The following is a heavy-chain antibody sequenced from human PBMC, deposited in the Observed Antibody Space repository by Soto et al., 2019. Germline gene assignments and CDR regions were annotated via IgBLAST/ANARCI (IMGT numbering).Heavy chain of an antibody. V-gene: IGHV4-59*08. Sequence: QVQLQESGPGLVKPSETLSLTCTVSGDSISNYYWSWIRQPPGKGLEWIGYIYYSGSTNSNPSLKSRLTISVDTSKNRFSLKLSSVTAADTAVYYCARHLWVGSSWYLGAFDIWGQGTMVTVSS. CDR1: GDSISNYY. J-gene: IGHJ3*02. CDR2: IYYSGST. D-gene: IGHD6-13*01. CDR3: ARHLWVGSSWYLGAFDI.